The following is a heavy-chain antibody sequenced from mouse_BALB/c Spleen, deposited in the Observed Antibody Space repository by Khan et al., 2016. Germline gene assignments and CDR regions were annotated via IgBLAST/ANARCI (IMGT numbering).Heavy chain of an antibody. V-gene: IGHV14-3*02. CDR1: GFNIKDTY. Sequence: VQLKQSGAELVKPGASVKLSCTASGFNIKDTYMHWVKQRPEQGLEWIGRIDPANGNTKYDPKFQGKATITADTSSNTAYLQLRSLTSEDTAVYYCANYGSSYCYFDVWGAGTTVTVSS. CDR3: ANYGSSYCYFDV. CDR2: IDPANGNT. J-gene: IGHJ1*01. D-gene: IGHD1-1*01.